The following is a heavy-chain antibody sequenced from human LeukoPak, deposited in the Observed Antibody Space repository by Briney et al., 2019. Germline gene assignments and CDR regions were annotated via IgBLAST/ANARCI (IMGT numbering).Heavy chain of an antibody. Sequence: PGGSLRLSCAASGFTFSSYWMHWARHVPGKGLVWVSRINPGGSSIAYADSVKGRFTISRDNAKNTLYLQMDSLRAEDTAVYYCARSNQADDYWGQGTLVTVSS. J-gene: IGHJ4*02. V-gene: IGHV3-74*01. CDR1: GFTFSSYW. D-gene: IGHD1-14*01. CDR2: INPGGSSI. CDR3: ARSNQADDY.